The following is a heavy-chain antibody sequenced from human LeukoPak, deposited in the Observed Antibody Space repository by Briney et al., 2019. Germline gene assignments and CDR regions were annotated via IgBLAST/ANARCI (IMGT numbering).Heavy chain of an antibody. CDR2: VFNGGST. D-gene: IGHD6-13*01. CDR3: ASRPAGSTWYGVFDY. Sequence: SETLSLTCSVSGSSINSHYWSWIRQSPGKGLEWIGYVFNGGSTNYNPSLKSRVAMSLDTSRDQFSLRLSSVTTADTAIYYCASRPAGSTWYGVFDYWSQGTLVTVSS. J-gene: IGHJ4*02. CDR1: GSSINSHY. V-gene: IGHV4-59*11.